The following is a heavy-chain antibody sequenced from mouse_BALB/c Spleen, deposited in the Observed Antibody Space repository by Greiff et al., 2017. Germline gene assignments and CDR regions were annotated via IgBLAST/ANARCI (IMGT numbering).Heavy chain of an antibody. CDR3: ARDGGIYYDYGDY. J-gene: IGHJ2*01. D-gene: IGHD2-4*01. CDR2: ISDGGSYT. Sequence: EVHLVESGGGLVKPGGSLKLSCAASGFTFSDYYMYWVRQTPEKRLEWVATISDGGSYTYYPDSVKGRFTISRDNAKNNLYLQMSSLKSEDTAMYYCARDGGIYYDYGDYWGQGTTLTVSS. CDR1: GFTFSDYY. V-gene: IGHV5-4*02.